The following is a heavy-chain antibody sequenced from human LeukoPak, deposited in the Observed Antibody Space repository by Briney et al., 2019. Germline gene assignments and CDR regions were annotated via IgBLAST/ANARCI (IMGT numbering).Heavy chain of an antibody. CDR3: ARGDPPPITARPSGHFMDV. J-gene: IGHJ6*03. V-gene: IGHV1-2*02. Sequence: GASVKVSCKASGYTFTGYYIHWVRQAPGQGLEWMGWINPNSGGTNYAQKFQGRVTMTRDTSISTAYMELSGLKSDDTAVYYCARGDPPPITARPSGHFMDVWGKGITVTVSS. CDR1: GYTFTGYY. D-gene: IGHD6-6*01. CDR2: INPNSGGT.